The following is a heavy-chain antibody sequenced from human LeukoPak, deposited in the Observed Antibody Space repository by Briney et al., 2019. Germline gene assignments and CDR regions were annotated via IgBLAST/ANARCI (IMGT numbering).Heavy chain of an antibody. J-gene: IGHJ4*02. CDR3: ARAERAFDY. V-gene: IGHV3-33*08. D-gene: IGHD5-24*01. CDR1: GFTFSSYA. CDR2: IWYDGSNK. Sequence: PGGSLRLSCAASGFTFSSYAMSWVRQAPGKGLEWVAVIWYDGSNKYYADSVKGRFTISRDNSKNTLYLQMNSLRAEDTAVYYCARAERAFDYWGQGTLVTVSS.